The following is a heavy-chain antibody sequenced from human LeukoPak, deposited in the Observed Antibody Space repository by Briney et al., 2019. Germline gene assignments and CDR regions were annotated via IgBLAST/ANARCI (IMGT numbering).Heavy chain of an antibody. Sequence: GGSLRLSCAASGFTFSSYAMHWVRQAPGKGLEWVAVISYDGSNKYYADSVKGRFTISRDNSKNTLYLQMNSLRAEDTAVYYCARAYLGYWGQGTLVTVSS. CDR1: GFTFSSYA. CDR2: ISYDGSNK. J-gene: IGHJ4*02. V-gene: IGHV3-30-3*01. CDR3: ARAYLGY. D-gene: IGHD2-2*02.